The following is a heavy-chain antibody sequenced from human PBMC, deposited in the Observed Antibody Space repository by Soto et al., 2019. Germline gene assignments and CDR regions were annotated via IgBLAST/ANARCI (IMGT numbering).Heavy chain of an antibody. Sequence: ASVKVSCKASGYTFTSYDISWVRQATGQGLEWMGWMNPNSGNTGYAQKFQGRVTMTRNTSISTAYMELSSLRSEDTAVYYCARGVYCSSTSCYRVWANWFDPWGQGTLVTVSS. J-gene: IGHJ5*02. V-gene: IGHV1-8*01. D-gene: IGHD2-2*02. CDR1: GYTFTSYD. CDR3: ARGVYCSSTSCYRVWANWFDP. CDR2: MNPNSGNT.